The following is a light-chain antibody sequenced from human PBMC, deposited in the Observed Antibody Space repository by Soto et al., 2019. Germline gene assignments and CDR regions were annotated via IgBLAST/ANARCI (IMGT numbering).Light chain of an antibody. CDR3: QQYNSYSYT. V-gene: IGKV1-5*01. CDR1: QSISSW. Sequence: DLQMTQSPFTLSASVGDRVTITCRASQSISSWLAWYQQKPGKAPNLLIYDASSLESGVPSRFSGSGSGTEFPLTISSLQPDDFATYYCQQYNSYSYTFGQGTKLEIK. J-gene: IGKJ2*01. CDR2: DAS.